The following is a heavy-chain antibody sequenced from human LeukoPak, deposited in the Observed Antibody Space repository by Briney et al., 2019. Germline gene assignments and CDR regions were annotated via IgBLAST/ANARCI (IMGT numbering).Heavy chain of an antibody. J-gene: IGHJ6*03. CDR2: ISGSGSTI. CDR3: AKPPGGRGYSYGRAIYYYYMDV. D-gene: IGHD5-18*01. V-gene: IGHV3-23*01. Sequence: GGSLRLSCAASGFTFSSYAMSWVRQAPGKGLEWVSAISGSGSTIYYADSVKGRFTISRDNSKNTLYLQMNSLRAEDTAVYYCAKPPGGRGYSYGRAIYYYYMDVWGKGTTVTISS. CDR1: GFTFSSYA.